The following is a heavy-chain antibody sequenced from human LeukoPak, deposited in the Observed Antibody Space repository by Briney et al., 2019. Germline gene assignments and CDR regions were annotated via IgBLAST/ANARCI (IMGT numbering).Heavy chain of an antibody. D-gene: IGHD3-3*01. V-gene: IGHV3-23*01. Sequence: TGGSLRLSCAASGFSFSSDAMSWVRQAPGKGLEWVSAISGSGGSTYYADSVKGRFIISRDNSKNTLYLQMSSLRAEDTAVYYCAKGLRFFGYWGQGTLVTVSA. J-gene: IGHJ4*02. CDR3: AKGLRFFGY. CDR2: ISGSGGST. CDR1: GFSFSSDA.